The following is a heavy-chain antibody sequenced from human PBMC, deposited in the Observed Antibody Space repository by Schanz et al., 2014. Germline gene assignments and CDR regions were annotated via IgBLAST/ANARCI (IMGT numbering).Heavy chain of an antibody. Sequence: EVREPGASVNVSCKASGYTFNNYYLHWVRQAPGQRPEWMGVISPSAGRTTYAPKLQERGIITREKSMTTVYMELSSMRAEDTDIDYCAGAGPNYVLNWFRTWGLGFLVIV. CDR1: GYTFNNYY. J-gene: IGHJ5*02. V-gene: IGHV1-46*02. CDR3: AGAGPNYVLNWFRT. D-gene: IGHD3-10*02. CDR2: ISPSAGRT.